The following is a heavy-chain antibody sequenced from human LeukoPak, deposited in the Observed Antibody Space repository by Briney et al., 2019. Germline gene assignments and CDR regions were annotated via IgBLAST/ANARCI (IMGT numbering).Heavy chain of an antibody. CDR1: GGSISSSSYY. V-gene: IGHV4-39*01. D-gene: IGHD3-16*02. Sequence: SETLSLTRTVSGGSISSSSYYWGWIRQPPGKGLEWIGSIYYSGSTYYNPSLKSRVTISVDTSKNQFSLKLSSVTAADTAVYYCARHPDDYVWGSYRYYFDYWGQGTLVTVSS. J-gene: IGHJ4*02. CDR2: IYYSGST. CDR3: ARHPDDYVWGSYRYYFDY.